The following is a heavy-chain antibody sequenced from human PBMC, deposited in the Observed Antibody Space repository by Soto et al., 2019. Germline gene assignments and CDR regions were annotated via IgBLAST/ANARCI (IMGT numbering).Heavy chain of an antibody. CDR3: ARVLRPVYCSSTSCSTAGGYYYYYYMDV. Sequence: EVQLVESGGGLVQPGGSLRLSCAASGFTFSSYWMSWVRQAPGKGLEWVANIKQDGSEKYYVDSVKGRFTISRDNAKNSLYLQMNSLRAEDTAVYYCARVLRPVYCSSTSCSTAGGYYYYYYMDVWGKGTTVTVSS. V-gene: IGHV3-7*01. D-gene: IGHD2-2*01. CDR2: IKQDGSEK. J-gene: IGHJ6*03. CDR1: GFTFSSYW.